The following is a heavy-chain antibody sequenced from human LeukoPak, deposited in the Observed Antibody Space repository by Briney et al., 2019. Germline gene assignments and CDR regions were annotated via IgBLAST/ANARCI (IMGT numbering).Heavy chain of an antibody. CDR3: ARALPDYYDGSGYYDY. Sequence: GRSLRLSCAASGFMFSSYGMHWVRQAPGKGLEWVAVIWYDGSNEYYADSVEGRFTISRDNSKNTLYLQMNSLRPEDTAVYYCARALPDYYDGSGYYDYWGQGTLVTVSS. CDR2: IWYDGSNE. D-gene: IGHD3-22*01. J-gene: IGHJ4*02. CDR1: GFMFSSYG. V-gene: IGHV3-33*01.